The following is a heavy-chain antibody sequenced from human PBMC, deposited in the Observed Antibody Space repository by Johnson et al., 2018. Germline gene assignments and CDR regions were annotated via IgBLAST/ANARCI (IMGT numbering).Heavy chain of an antibody. V-gene: IGHV3-23*04. J-gene: IGHJ6*03. CDR2: ISGSGGST. CDR3: ARDTSSDYYYYYYMDV. D-gene: IGHD1-26*01. Sequence: VQLVESGGGLVQPGGSLRLSCAASGFTFSSYAMHWVRQAPGKGLEWVSAISGSGGSTYYADSVKGRFTISRDNSKNTLYLQMNSLRAEDTAVYYCARDTSSDYYYYYYMDVWGKGTTVTVSS. CDR1: GFTFSSYA.